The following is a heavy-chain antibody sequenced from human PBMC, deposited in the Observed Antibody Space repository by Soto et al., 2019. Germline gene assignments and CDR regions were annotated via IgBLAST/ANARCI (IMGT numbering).Heavy chain of an antibody. V-gene: IGHV4-59*08. CDR1: GGSISSYY. D-gene: IGHD6-13*01. CDR3: ARMGYSVPKYYYYYMDV. J-gene: IGHJ6*03. Sequence: PSETLSLTCTVSGGSISSYYWSWIPQPPGKGLEWIGYIYYSGSTNYNPSLKSRVTISVDTSKNQISLKLSSVTAADTAVYYCARMGYSVPKYYYYYMDVWGKGTTVTVSS. CDR2: IYYSGST.